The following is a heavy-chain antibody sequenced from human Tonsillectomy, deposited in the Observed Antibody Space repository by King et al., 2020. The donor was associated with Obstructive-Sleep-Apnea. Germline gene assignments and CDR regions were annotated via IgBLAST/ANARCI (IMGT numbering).Heavy chain of an antibody. CDR3: ATRPPHGSFLGVFDY. CDR1: CGPITNYY. V-gene: IGHV4-59*08. Sequence: QLQESGPGLVKPSETLSLTCSVSCGPITNYYWSWIRQSPGKGLEWIGYIDYSGGTNYNPSPESRVTLSLDMSKNQFSLRLYPLTAADTAVYYCATRPPHGSFLGVFDYWGQGRLVTVSS. D-gene: IGHD3-16*01. J-gene: IGHJ4*02. CDR2: IDYSGGT.